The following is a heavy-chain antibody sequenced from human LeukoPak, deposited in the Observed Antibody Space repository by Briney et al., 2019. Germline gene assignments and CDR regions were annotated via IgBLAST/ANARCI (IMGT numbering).Heavy chain of an antibody. CDR1: GFPFSSYG. CDR3: AKDRSGFGANDY. V-gene: IGHV3-23*01. CDR2: INSFGAIT. J-gene: IGHJ4*02. D-gene: IGHD3-10*01. Sequence: GGTLTLSCAASGFPFSSYGMGWVRQAPGKGLEWVSSINSFGAITYYGDSVKGRFTISRDNAKNTLYLQMNSLRSEDTATYYCAKDRSGFGANDYWGQGTLVTVSS.